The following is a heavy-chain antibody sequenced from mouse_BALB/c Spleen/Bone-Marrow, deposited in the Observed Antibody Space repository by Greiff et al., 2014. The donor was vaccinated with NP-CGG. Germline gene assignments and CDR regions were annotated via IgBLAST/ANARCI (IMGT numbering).Heavy chain of an antibody. V-gene: IGHV14-3*02. J-gene: IGHJ3*01. CDR3: AYYRYDEGGFAF. CDR2: IDPANGNT. CDR1: GFNIKDTY. Sequence: VQLKESGAELVKPGASVKLSCTASGFNIKDTYMHWVKQRPEQGLEWIVGIDPANGNTKYGPKFQGKATITADTSYNTAYLQLSSLTSEDTAVYYCAYYRYDEGGFAFWGQGTLVTVSA. D-gene: IGHD2-14*01.